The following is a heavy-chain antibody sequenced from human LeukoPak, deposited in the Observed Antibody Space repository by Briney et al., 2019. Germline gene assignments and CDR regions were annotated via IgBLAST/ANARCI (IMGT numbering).Heavy chain of an antibody. CDR1: GYTFTGYY. D-gene: IGHD3-9*01. CDR2: ISAYNGNT. CDR3: ARGWVDEYYDILTGYGAVY. J-gene: IGHJ4*02. Sequence: ASVKVSCKASGYTFTGYYMHWVRQAPGQGLEWMGWISAYNGNTNYAQKLQGRVTMTTDTSTSTAYMELRSLRSDDTAVYYCARGWVDEYYDILTGYGAVYWGQGTLVTVSS. V-gene: IGHV1-18*04.